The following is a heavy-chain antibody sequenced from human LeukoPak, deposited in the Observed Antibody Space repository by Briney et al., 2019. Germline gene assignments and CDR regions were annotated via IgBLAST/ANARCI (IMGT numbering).Heavy chain of an antibody. D-gene: IGHD6-13*01. CDR3: ARERYSSSWYWYYYYMDV. CDR2: IKQDGSEK. Sequence: GGSLRLSCEASGFTFSSYWMSWVRQAPGKGLEWVANIKQDGSEKYYVDSVKGRFTISRDNAKNSLYLQMNSLRAEDTAVYYCARERYSSSWYWYYYYMDVWGKGTTVTISS. J-gene: IGHJ6*03. V-gene: IGHV3-7*01. CDR1: GFTFSSYW.